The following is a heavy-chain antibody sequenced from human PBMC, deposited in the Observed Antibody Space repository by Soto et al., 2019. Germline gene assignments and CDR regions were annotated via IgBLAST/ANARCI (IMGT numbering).Heavy chain of an antibody. V-gene: IGHV5-51*01. J-gene: IGHJ3*02. D-gene: IGHD2-15*01. CDR1: GYSFTSYW. CDR3: ARVYCSGGSCYEAAFDI. Sequence: GESLKISCKGSGYSFTSYWIGWVRQMPGKGLEWMGIIYPGDSDTRYSPSFQGQVTISADKSISTAYLQWSSLKASDTAMYYCARVYCSGGSCYEAAFDIWGQRTMVTVSS. CDR2: IYPGDSDT.